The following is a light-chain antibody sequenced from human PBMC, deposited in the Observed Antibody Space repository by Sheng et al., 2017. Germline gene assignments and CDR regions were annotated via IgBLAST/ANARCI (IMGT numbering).Light chain of an antibody. CDR1: QSVSGRY. V-gene: IGKV3D-20*02. J-gene: IGKJ4*01. CDR2: DAS. CDR3: QQRANRVRIT. Sequence: TQSPSTLSASVGDRVTITCRASQSVSGRYLAWYQHRPGQAPRLLIYDASNRATGVPARFSGSGSGTDFTLTISRLEPEDFAVYFCQQRANRVRITFGGGTKVEV.